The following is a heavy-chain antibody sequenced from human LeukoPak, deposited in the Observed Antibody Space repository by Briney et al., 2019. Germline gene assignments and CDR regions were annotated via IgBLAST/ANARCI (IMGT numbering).Heavy chain of an antibody. Sequence: GSLRLSCAASGFTFSNAWMSWVRQAPGKGLEWVGYIYYSGTTNYNPSLKSRVTILVDTSKNQFSLKLSSVTAADTAVYYCARICPYHYVWGSYRLTQYYFDYWGQGTLVTVSS. J-gene: IGHJ4*02. CDR1: GFTFSNAW. D-gene: IGHD3-16*02. CDR2: IYYSGTT. CDR3: ARICPYHYVWGSYRLTQYYFDY. V-gene: IGHV4-59*08.